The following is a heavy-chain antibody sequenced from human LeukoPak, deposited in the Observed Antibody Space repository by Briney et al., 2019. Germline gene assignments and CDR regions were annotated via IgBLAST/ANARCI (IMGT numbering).Heavy chain of an antibody. Sequence: GGSLRLSCAASGFTFSSYGMHWVRQAPGKGLEWVAVIWYDGSNKYYADSVKGRFTISRDNSKNTLYLQMNSLRAEDTAVYYCATSGGLLWFGEGFDYWGQGTLVTVSS. D-gene: IGHD3-10*01. CDR1: GFTFSSYG. V-gene: IGHV3-33*01. CDR3: ATSGGLLWFGEGFDY. CDR2: IWYDGSNK. J-gene: IGHJ4*02.